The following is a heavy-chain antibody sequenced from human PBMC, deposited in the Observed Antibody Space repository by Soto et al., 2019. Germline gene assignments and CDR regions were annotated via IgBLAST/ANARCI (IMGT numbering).Heavy chain of an antibody. CDR3: ARVHSSGIFYFVDP. CDR1: GGTFDSYF. V-gene: IGHV1-69*01. CDR2: IMPIFGTP. J-gene: IGHJ5*02. Sequence: QVQLVQSGAEVKKPGSSVKVSCKASGGTFDSYFISWLRQAPGQGLEWMGGIMPIFGTPNYAQKFRGRVTINADESTSTAYLELSSLTSDDTAVYYCARVHSSGIFYFVDPWGQGTLVTVSS. D-gene: IGHD3-10*01.